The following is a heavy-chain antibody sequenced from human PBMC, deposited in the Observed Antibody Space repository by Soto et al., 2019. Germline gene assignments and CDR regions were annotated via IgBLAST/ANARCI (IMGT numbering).Heavy chain of an antibody. CDR1: GYTFTSYG. CDR2: ISAYNGNT. Sequence: GASVKVSCKASGYTFTSYGISWVRQAPGQGLEWMGWISAYNGNTNYAQKLQGRVTMTTDTSTSTAYMEPRSLRSDDTAVYYCARGFGIAAAGNHFDYWGQGTLVTVSS. CDR3: ARGFGIAAAGNHFDY. D-gene: IGHD6-13*01. V-gene: IGHV1-18*04. J-gene: IGHJ4*02.